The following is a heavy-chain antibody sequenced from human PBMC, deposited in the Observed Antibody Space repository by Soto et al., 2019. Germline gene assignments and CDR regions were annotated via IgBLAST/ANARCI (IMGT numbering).Heavy chain of an antibody. CDR3: ARSPYDYVWGKTGLDDY. J-gene: IGHJ4*02. Sequence: PSETLSLTCTVSGGSVSSGSYYWSWIRQPPGKGLEWIGYIYYSGSTNYNPSLKSRATISVDTSKTQFSLKLSSVTDADMAVYYCARSPYDYVWGKTGLDDYWGQGTLVTVSS. CDR2: IYYSGST. CDR1: GGSVSSGSYY. V-gene: IGHV4-61*01. D-gene: IGHD3-16*01.